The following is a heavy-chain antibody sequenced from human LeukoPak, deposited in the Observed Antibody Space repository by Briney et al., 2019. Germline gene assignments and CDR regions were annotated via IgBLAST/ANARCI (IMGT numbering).Heavy chain of an antibody. J-gene: IGHJ4*02. V-gene: IGHV3-30-3*01. CDR3: ARGRFNYDSSGYSSFYH. D-gene: IGHD3-22*01. Sequence: GGSLRLSCAASGFTFSHYAMHWVRQAPGKGLEWVAVISYHGIDKYYADSVKGRFTISRDNSKNALYLQMNSLRPEDTAVYYCARGRFNYDSSGYSSFYHWGQGTLVTVSS. CDR1: GFTFSHYA. CDR2: ISYHGIDK.